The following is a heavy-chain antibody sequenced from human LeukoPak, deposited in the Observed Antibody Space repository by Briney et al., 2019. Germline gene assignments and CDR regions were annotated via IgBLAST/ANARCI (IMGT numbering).Heavy chain of an antibody. V-gene: IGHV4-30-2*01. D-gene: IGHD3-22*01. CDR2: IYHSETT. CDR1: GGSISSGVYS. Sequence: SQTLSLTCTVSGGSISSGVYSWSWIRQPPGKGLEWIGYIYHSETTYYNPSLQSRVTISVDRSKNRFSLKLTSVTAADTAVYYCARSRTAYYRYFDSWGQGTLVTASS. J-gene: IGHJ4*02. CDR3: ARSRTAYYRYFDS.